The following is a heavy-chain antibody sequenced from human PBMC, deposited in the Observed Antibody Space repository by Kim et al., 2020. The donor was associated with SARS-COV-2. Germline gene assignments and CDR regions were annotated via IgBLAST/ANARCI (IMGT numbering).Heavy chain of an antibody. CDR2: ISYDGSNI. CDR3: AKEKGDRWYFDY. D-gene: IGHD1-26*01. Sequence: GGSLRLSCAASGFTFSNYGMHWVRQAPGKGLEWVAVISYDGSNIYYADSVKGRFTISRDNFKNTLYLQMNTMRDEDTAVYYCAKEKGDRWYFDYWGQGTLVTVSS. V-gene: IGHV3-30*18. J-gene: IGHJ4*02. CDR1: GFTFSNYG.